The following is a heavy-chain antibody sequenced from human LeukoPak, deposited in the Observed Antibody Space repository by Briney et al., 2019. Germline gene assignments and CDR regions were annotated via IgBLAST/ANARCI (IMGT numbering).Heavy chain of an antibody. V-gene: IGHV3-48*03. CDR2: ISSSGSTI. J-gene: IGHJ5*02. CDR1: GFTFSSYE. CDR3: ARDREYYDFWSGLEP. Sequence: GGSLRLSCAASGFTFSSYEMNWVRQAPGKGLEWVSYISSSGSTIYYADSVKGRSTISRDNAKNSLYLQMNSLRAEDTAVYYCARDREYYDFWSGLEPWGQGTLVTVSS. D-gene: IGHD3-3*01.